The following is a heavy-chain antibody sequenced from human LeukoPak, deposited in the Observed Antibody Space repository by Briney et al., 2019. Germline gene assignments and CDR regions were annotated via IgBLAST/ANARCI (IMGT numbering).Heavy chain of an antibody. CDR2: INPGGNEI. CDR1: GLTFRSYW. CDR3: MCWGTDDH. D-gene: IGHD7-27*01. Sequence: GGSLILSFTFSGLTFRSYWMNWVRQAPGKGLEWVANINPGGNEIRSVDSVKGRSIISRDNAKNSLDLQMSSLRVEDTAVYYCMCWGTDDHWGQGILVTVSS. V-gene: IGHV3-7*01. J-gene: IGHJ4*02.